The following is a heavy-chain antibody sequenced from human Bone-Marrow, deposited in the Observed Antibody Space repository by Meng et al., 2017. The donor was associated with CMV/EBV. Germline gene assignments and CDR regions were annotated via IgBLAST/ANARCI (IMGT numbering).Heavy chain of an antibody. J-gene: IGHJ4*02. D-gene: IGHD2-2*01. CDR2: IKSKTDGGTT. V-gene: IGHV3-15*01. CDR1: GFTFSFYS. CDR3: TTDLKGIVVVPAHQN. Sequence: GESLKISCAASGFTFSFYSMNWVRQAPGKGLEWVGRIKSKTDGGTTDYAAPVKGRFTISRDDSKNTLYLQMNSLKTEDTAVYYCTTDLKGIVVVPAHQNWGQGTLVTVSS.